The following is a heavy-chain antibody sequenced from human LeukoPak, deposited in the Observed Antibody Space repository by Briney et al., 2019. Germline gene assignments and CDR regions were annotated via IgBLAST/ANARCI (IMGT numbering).Heavy chain of an antibody. CDR3: ARDRALYDSRRGYYYTEDDY. Sequence: GGSLTLSCAASGFSFSRYWMSWVRQAPGKRLEGVANINEYGSEKYYVDSVKSRFTISRDNAKSSLYLQMNSLRVADTAVYYCARDRALYDSRRGYYYTEDDYWGQGTPVTASS. D-gene: IGHD3-22*01. V-gene: IGHV3-7*01. J-gene: IGHJ4*02. CDR1: GFSFSRYW. CDR2: INEYGSEK.